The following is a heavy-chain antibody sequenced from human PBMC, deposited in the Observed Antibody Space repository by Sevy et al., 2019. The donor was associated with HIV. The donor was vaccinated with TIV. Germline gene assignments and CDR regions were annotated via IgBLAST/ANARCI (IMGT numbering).Heavy chain of an antibody. V-gene: IGHV3-30-3*01. CDR1: GFTFSSYA. Sequence: GGSLRLSCAASGFTFSSYAMHWVRQAPGKGLEWVAVISYDGSNKYYADSVKGRFTISRDNSQNTLYLQMNSLRAEDTAVYYCARDFAAAGTYYFEYWGQGTLVTVSS. J-gene: IGHJ4*02. CDR3: ARDFAAAGTYYFEY. CDR2: ISYDGSNK. D-gene: IGHD6-13*01.